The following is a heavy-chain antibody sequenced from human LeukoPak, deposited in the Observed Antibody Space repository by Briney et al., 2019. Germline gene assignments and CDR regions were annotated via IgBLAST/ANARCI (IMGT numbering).Heavy chain of an antibody. CDR3: VKVGSGSFDSFDY. Sequence: ETLSLTCTVSGGSISSYYWSWVRQAPGKGLEWVSVFTGSTGTTYYAGSVKGRFTISRDNSKNTLYLQMNSLRAEDTAVYYCVKVGSGSFDSFDYWGQGTLVTVSS. V-gene: IGHV3-23*01. J-gene: IGHJ4*02. CDR1: GGSISSYY. D-gene: IGHD1-26*01. CDR2: FTGSTGTT.